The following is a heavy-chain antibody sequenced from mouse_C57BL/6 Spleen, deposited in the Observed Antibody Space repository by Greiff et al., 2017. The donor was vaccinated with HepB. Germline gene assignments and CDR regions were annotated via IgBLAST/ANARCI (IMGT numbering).Heavy chain of an antibody. Sequence: EVQLQQSGAELVKPGASVKLSCTASGFNIKDYYMHWVKQRTEQGLEWIGRIDPEDGETKYAPKFQGKATITADTPSNTAYLQLSSRTSEDTAVYYWARVPYGSSPYWYFDVWGTGTTVSVSS. V-gene: IGHV14-2*01. J-gene: IGHJ1*03. CDR2: IDPEDGET. CDR3: ARVPYGSSPYWYFDV. D-gene: IGHD1-1*01. CDR1: GFNIKDYY.